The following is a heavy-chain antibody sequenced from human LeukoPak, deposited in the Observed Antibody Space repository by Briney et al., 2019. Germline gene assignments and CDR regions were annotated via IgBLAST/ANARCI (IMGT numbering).Heavy chain of an antibody. V-gene: IGHV3-23*01. Sequence: GGSLRLSCAASGFTFSSYAMSWVRQAPGKGLEWVSAISGSGGSTYYADSVKGRFTISRDNSKNTLYLRMNSLRAEDTAVYYCAKGPRAGGVTLCFDYWGQGTLVTVSS. CDR3: AKGPRAGGVTLCFDY. CDR2: ISGSGGST. J-gene: IGHJ4*02. D-gene: IGHD3-16*01. CDR1: GFTFSSYA.